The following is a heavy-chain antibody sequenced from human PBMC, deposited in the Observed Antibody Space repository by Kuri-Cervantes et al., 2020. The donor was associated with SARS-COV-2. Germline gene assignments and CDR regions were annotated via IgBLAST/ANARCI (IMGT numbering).Heavy chain of an antibody. CDR1: GASITHHY. CDR2: VHNSGST. J-gene: IGHJ4*01. CDR3: AGASFGLVGACDY. Sequence: SETLSLTCTVSGASITHHYWSWMRQPPGKGLEWIGYVHNSGSTSFSPSLRSRVTMSIDTSISQFSLKLYSVTAADTAIYYCAGASFGLVGACDYWGHGTLVTVSS. D-gene: IGHD3/OR15-3a*01. V-gene: IGHV4-59*11.